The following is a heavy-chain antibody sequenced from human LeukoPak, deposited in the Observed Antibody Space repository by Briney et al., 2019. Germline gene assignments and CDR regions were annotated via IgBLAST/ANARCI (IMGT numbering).Heavy chain of an antibody. Sequence: ASVKVSCKASGYTFTSYYMHWVRQAPGQGLEWTGIINPSGGSTSYAQKFQGRVTMTRDTSTSTVYMELSSLRSEDTAVYYCAAEWELLSFQHWGQGTLVTVSS. CDR2: INPSGGST. CDR1: GYTFTSYY. D-gene: IGHD1-26*01. V-gene: IGHV1-46*01. CDR3: AAEWELLSFQH. J-gene: IGHJ1*01.